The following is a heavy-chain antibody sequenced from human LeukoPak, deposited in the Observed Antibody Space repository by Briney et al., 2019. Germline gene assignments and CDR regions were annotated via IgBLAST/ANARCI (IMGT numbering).Heavy chain of an antibody. CDR1: GGSISSYY. V-gene: IGHV4-59*01. J-gene: IGHJ4*02. CDR3: ARAASGTYRDFDY. CDR2: IYYSGST. Sequence: SETLSLTCTVSGGSISSYYWSWIRQPPGKGLEWIGYIYYSGSTNYNPSLKSRVTISVDTSKNQFSLKLNSVTAADTAVYYCARAASGTYRDFDYWGQGTLVTVSS. D-gene: IGHD1-26*01.